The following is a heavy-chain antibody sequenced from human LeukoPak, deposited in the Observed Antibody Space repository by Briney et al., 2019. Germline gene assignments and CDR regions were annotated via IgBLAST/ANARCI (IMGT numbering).Heavy chain of an antibody. CDR3: ARGSSGSYDY. J-gene: IGHJ4*02. V-gene: IGHV3-23*01. Sequence: GGSLRLSCAASGFTFSSYGMIWVRQAPGKGLEWASAISTRGDNTYYADSVKGRFTISRDNSKNTLYLQTNSLRAEDTAVYYCARGSSGSYDYWGQGTLVTVSS. CDR2: ISTRGDNT. CDR1: GFTFSSYG. D-gene: IGHD1-26*01.